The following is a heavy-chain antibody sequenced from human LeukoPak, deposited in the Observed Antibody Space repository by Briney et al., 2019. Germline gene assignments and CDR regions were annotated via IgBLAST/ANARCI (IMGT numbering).Heavy chain of an antibody. V-gene: IGHV3-23*01. CDR3: ARYDSSGYYYVPLGY. D-gene: IGHD3-22*01. J-gene: IGHJ4*02. CDR1: GFTFSSYA. Sequence: PGGSLRLSCAASGFTFSSYAMSWVRQAPGKGLEWVSAINSGGSTYYADSVKGRFTTSRDNSKNTLYLQMNSLRAEDTALYYCARYDSSGYYYVPLGYWGQGTLVTVSS. CDR2: INSGGST.